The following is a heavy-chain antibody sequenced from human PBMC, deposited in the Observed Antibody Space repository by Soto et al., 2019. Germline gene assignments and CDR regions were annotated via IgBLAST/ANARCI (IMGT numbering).Heavy chain of an antibody. CDR2: IWYDGSNK. J-gene: IGHJ4*02. CDR3: ASGASAVDASLDY. Sequence: QVQLVESGGGGVQPGMSLRLSCAASGFTISSYGMHWVRQAPGKGLEWVAFIWYDGSNKYYTDSVKGRFTISRDNSKNTVLLQMSSLSAEDTAVYYRASGASAVDASLDYCAQGTLVSVSS. D-gene: IGHD6-19*01. V-gene: IGHV3-33*03. CDR1: GFTISSYG.